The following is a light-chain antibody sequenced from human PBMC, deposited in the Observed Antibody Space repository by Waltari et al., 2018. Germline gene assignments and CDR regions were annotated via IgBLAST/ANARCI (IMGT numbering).Light chain of an antibody. CDR2: TAS. V-gene: IGKV1-39*01. CDR3: QQSYSTPWT. CDR1: QTINTY. J-gene: IGKJ1*01. Sequence: DIQMTQSPSPLSSSVGDRVTITCRASQTINTYLNWYQQKPGKAPKLLIYTASTLQSGVPSRFSCSGFGTDFTLTISSLQPEDFATYYCQQSYSTPWTFGQGTKVEIK.